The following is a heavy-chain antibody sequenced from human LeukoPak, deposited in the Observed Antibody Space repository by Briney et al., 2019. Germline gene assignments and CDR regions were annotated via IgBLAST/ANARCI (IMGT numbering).Heavy chain of an antibody. CDR3: ARGAVGATPHFAFDF. CDR1: GGSISNYY. Sequence: PSETLSLTCTVSGGSISNYYWSWIRQPAGKGLEYIGRIYARGNTNYNPSLKSRVTMSLDRSKNQFSLKLTSVTAADTAVYYCARGAVGATPHFAFDFWGQGTMVTVSS. J-gene: IGHJ3*01. D-gene: IGHD1-26*01. CDR2: IYARGNT. V-gene: IGHV4-4*07.